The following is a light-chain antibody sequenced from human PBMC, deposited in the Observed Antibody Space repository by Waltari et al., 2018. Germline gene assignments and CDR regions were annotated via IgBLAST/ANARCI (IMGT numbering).Light chain of an antibody. CDR3: QQYYSTPPK. Sequence: DIVMTQSPDSLAVSLGERATINCKSSQSVLYSSNNKNYLAWYQQKPGQPPKLLIYWASTRESGCPDRFSGSGSGTDFTLTISSLQAEDVAVYYCQQYYSTPPKFGQGTKVEIK. V-gene: IGKV4-1*01. CDR2: WAS. J-gene: IGKJ1*01. CDR1: QSVLYSSNNKNY.